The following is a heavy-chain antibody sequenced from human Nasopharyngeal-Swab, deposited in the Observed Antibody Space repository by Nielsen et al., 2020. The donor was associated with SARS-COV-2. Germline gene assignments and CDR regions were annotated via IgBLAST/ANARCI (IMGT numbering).Heavy chain of an antibody. CDR2: INHSGST. CDR1: GGSFRGYN. D-gene: IGHD2-2*01. CDR3: AKQLGNCSRSSCFSYVFDL. J-gene: IGHJ3*01. V-gene: IGHV4-34*01. Sequence: SETLSLTCAVYGGSFRGYNLHWIRQPPEKGLEWIGEINHSGSTNYNPSLKSRVTIAVDTSKSQFYLKLTSVTDADTAMYYCAKQLGNCSRSSCFSYVFDLWGQGTMVTVSS.